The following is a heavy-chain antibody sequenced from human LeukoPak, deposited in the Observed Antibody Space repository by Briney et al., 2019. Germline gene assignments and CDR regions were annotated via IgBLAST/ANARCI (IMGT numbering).Heavy chain of an antibody. D-gene: IGHD3-22*01. CDR1: GGTFSSHA. CDR2: IIPIFGTA. J-gene: IGHJ4*02. CDR3: ARDRHYYDSSGYYSPFDY. Sequence: SVKVSCKXSGGTFSSHAVSWVRQAPGQGLEWMGRIIPIFGTANYAQKFQGRVTITTDESTSTAYMELSSLRSEDTAVYYCARDRHYYDSSGYYSPFDYWGQGTLVTVSS. V-gene: IGHV1-69*05.